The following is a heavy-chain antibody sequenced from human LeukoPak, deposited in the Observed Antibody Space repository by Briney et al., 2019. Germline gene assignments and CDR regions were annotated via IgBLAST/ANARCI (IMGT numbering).Heavy chain of an antibody. Sequence: SETLSLTCTVSGGSISSHYWSWIRQPPGKGPEWIGYIYYSGSTNYNPSLKSRVTISVDTSKNQFSLKLSSVTAADTAVYYCARGSGMVDYWGQGTLVTVSS. CDR2: IYYSGST. J-gene: IGHJ4*02. D-gene: IGHD2-15*01. CDR3: ARGSGMVDY. V-gene: IGHV4-59*11. CDR1: GGSISSHY.